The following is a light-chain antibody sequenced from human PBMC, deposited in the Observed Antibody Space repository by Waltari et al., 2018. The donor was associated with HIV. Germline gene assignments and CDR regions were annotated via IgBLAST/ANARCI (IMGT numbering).Light chain of an antibody. V-gene: IGKV1-39*01. J-gene: IGKJ2*01. Sequence: DIQMTQSPPSLSASIGDSVTITCRAGQNIGSYLNWFQQRSGKAPKLLIYAASTLVSGVPSRFSGSDSATDFTLTINSLQPEDFATYYCQQSYTTPRTFGQGTKLETK. CDR3: QQSYTTPRT. CDR1: QNIGSY. CDR2: AAS.